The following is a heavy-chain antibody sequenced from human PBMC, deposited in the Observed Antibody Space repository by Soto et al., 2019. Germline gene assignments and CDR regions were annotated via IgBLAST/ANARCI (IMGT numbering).Heavy chain of an antibody. CDR2: ISGSGGST. CDR3: AKDRAAAGTTDY. Sequence: EVQLLESGGGLVQPGGSLRLSCAASGLTFSSYAMSWVRQAPGKGLEWVSAISGSGGSTYYADSVKGRFTISRDNSKNTLYLQMNSLRAEDTAVYYCAKDRAAAGTTDYWGQGTLVTVSS. D-gene: IGHD6-13*01. J-gene: IGHJ4*02. V-gene: IGHV3-23*01. CDR1: GLTFSSYA.